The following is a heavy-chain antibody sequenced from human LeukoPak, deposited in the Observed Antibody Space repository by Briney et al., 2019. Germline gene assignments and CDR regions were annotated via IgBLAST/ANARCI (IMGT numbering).Heavy chain of an antibody. J-gene: IGHJ6*02. CDR3: ARDSSSRRYYYGMDV. D-gene: IGHD6-13*01. V-gene: IGHV3-7*01. CDR1: GFTFSSYW. CDR2: IKQDGSEK. Sequence: GGSLRLSCAASGFTFSSYWMSWVRQAPGKGLEWVANIKQDGSEKYYVDSVKGRFTISRDNAKNSLYLQMNSLRAEDTAVYYCARDSSSRRYYYGMDVWGQGTTVTVSS.